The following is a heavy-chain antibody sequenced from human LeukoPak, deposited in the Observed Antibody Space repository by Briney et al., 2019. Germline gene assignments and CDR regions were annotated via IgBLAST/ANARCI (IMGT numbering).Heavy chain of an antibody. Sequence: ASVKVSCKASGYSFTYSLMHCLRQAPGQGLEWMGWIKANSGGTKYAQKFQGRVTMTRDTSISTAYMELSRLRSDDTAVYYSARDPDDSSDSHFDYWGQGTLVTVSS. V-gene: IGHV1-2*02. CDR1: GYSFTYSL. CDR3: ARDPDDSSDSHFDY. D-gene: IGHD3-22*01. J-gene: IGHJ4*02. CDR2: IKANSGGT.